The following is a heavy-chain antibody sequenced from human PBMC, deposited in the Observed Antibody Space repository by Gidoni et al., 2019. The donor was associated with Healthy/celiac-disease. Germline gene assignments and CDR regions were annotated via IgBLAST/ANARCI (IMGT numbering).Heavy chain of an antibody. Sequence: EVQLLESGGGLVQPGGSLRLSCAASGLPFSSYAMSWVRQAPGKGLEWVSAISGSGGSTYYADSVKGRFTISRDNSKNTLYLQMNSLRAEDTAVYYCAKDLWFGELLMGYYYYGMDVWGQGTTVTVSS. V-gene: IGHV3-23*01. CDR2: ISGSGGST. CDR3: AKDLWFGELLMGYYYYGMDV. D-gene: IGHD3-10*01. CDR1: GLPFSSYA. J-gene: IGHJ6*02.